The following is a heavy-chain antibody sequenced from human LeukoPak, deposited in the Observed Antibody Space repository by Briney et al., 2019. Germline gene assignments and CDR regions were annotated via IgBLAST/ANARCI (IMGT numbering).Heavy chain of an antibody. J-gene: IGHJ4*02. V-gene: IGHV3-33*08. D-gene: IGHD4-17*01. CDR2: IWYDGSNK. Sequence: GGSLRLSCAASGFTFSDYYMTWVRQAPGKGLEWVAVIWYDGSNKYYADSVKGRFTISRDNSKNTLYLQMNSLRAEDTAVYYCARPLGKVTTTLVAYWGQGTLVTVSS. CDR1: GFTFSDYY. CDR3: ARPLGKVTTTLVAY.